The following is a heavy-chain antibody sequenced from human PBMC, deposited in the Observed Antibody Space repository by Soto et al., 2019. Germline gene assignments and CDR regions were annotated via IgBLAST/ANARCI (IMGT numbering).Heavy chain of an antibody. Sequence: QMQLVQSGAEVKKTGSSVTVSCKALGNTFTYRYLHWVRQAPGQALEWMGWITPFSGDVHYAQKFQERATITRNRSINTAYMQMSSLRPEDTAMYFCAGGGAGSGPFTWEPPDHWGQGTLVTVSS. CDR3: AGGGAGSGPFTWEPPDH. CDR2: ITPFSGDV. V-gene: IGHV1-45*02. J-gene: IGHJ4*02. CDR1: GNTFTYRY. D-gene: IGHD1-26*01.